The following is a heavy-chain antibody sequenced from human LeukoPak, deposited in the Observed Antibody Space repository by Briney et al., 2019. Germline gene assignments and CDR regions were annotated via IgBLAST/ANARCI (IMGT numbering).Heavy chain of an antibody. V-gene: IGHV4-34*01. CDR3: ARGSRWGSWPAGRKGPWFAP. CDR1: GGSFSGYY. J-gene: IGHJ5*02. CDR2: INHSGST. D-gene: IGHD3-16*01. Sequence: SETLSLTCAVYGGSFSGYYWSWIRQPPGKGLEWIGEINHSGSTNYNPSLKSRVTISVDTSKNQFSLKLSSVTAADTAVYYFARGSRWGSWPAGRKGPWFAPGGKGTLVT.